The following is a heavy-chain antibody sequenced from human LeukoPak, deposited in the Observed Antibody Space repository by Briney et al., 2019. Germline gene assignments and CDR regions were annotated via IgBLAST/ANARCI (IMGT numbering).Heavy chain of an antibody. CDR3: ANQYYDILSGYGWDY. Sequence: GGSLRLSCAASGFTFSSYSMNWVRQAPGKGLVWVSRINSDGSSTSYADSVKGRFTISRDNAKNTLYLQMNSLRAEDTAVYYCANQYYDILSGYGWDYWGQGTLVTVSS. V-gene: IGHV3-74*01. CDR1: GFTFSSYS. D-gene: IGHD3-9*01. CDR2: INSDGSST. J-gene: IGHJ4*02.